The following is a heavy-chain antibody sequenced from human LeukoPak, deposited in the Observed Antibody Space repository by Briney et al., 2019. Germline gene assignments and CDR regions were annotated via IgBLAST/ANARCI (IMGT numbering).Heavy chain of an antibody. CDR3: AKDNEGMWWPEV. Sequence: GGSLRLSCAASGFTFSSYSMNWVRQAPGKGLEWVSFISSSSSYIYYADSVKGRFTISRDNAKNSLYLQMNSLRAEDTAVYYCAKDNEGMWWPEVWGQGTLVTVSS. V-gene: IGHV3-21*01. J-gene: IGHJ4*02. CDR1: GFTFSSYS. CDR2: ISSSSSYI. D-gene: IGHD2-21*01.